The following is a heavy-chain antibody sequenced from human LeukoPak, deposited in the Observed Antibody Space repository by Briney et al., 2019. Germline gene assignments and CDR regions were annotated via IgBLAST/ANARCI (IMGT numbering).Heavy chain of an antibody. V-gene: IGHV3-7*01. D-gene: IGHD3-3*01. CDR1: GSTFSSYW. J-gene: IGHJ4*02. Sequence: GGSLRPSCAAFGSTFSSYWMSWVRQAPGKGLEWVANIKQDGSEKYYVDSVKGRFTISRDNAKNSLYLQMNSLRAEDTAVYYCARDLKSGARFDYWGQGTLVTVSS. CDR2: IKQDGSEK. CDR3: ARDLKSGARFDY.